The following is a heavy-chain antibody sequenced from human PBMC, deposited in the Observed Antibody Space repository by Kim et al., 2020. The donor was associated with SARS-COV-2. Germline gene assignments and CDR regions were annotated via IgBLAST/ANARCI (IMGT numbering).Heavy chain of an antibody. CDR2: INPSGGST. CDR1: GYTFTSYY. D-gene: IGHD3-10*01. Sequence: ASVKVSCKASGYTFTSYYMHWVRQAPGQGLEWMGIINPSGGSTSYAQKFQGRVTMTRDTSTSTVYMELSSLRSEDTAVYYCARGLFGILWFGGALDYWGQGTLVTVSS. V-gene: IGHV1-46*01. CDR3: ARGLFGILWFGGALDY. J-gene: IGHJ4*02.